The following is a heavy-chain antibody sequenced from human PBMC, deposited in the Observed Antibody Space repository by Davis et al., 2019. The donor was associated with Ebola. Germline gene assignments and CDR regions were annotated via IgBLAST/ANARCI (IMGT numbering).Heavy chain of an antibody. CDR3: ARDRGSYDYIWGSYRFAPYYFDY. Sequence: AASVKVSCKASGGTFSSYAISWVRQAPGQGLEWMGWISAYNGNTNYAQKLQGRVTMTTDTSTSTAYMELRSLRSDDTAVYYCARDRGSYDYIWGSYRFAPYYFDYWGQGTLVTVSS. D-gene: IGHD3-16*02. V-gene: IGHV1-18*01. CDR1: GGTFSSYA. J-gene: IGHJ4*02. CDR2: ISAYNGNT.